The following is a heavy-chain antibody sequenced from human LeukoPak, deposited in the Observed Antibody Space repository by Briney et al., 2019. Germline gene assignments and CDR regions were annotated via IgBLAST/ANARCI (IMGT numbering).Heavy chain of an antibody. CDR2: IYYSGRT. V-gene: IGHV4-39*01. Sequence: RASETLSLTCTASGGSISRSTYYWGWIRQPPGRGLEWIGSIYYSGRTYYNPSLKSRVTISVDTSKNQFSLNLSSVTAADTAVYYCARTTRSEYYYGMDVWGQGTTVTVSS. D-gene: IGHD1-14*01. CDR1: GGSISRSTYY. J-gene: IGHJ6*02. CDR3: ARTTRSEYYYGMDV.